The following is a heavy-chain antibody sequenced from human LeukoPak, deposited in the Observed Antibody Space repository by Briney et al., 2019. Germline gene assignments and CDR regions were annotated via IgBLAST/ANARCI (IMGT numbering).Heavy chain of an antibody. Sequence: SVKVSCKASGGTFSSYAISWVRQAPGQGLEWMGGIIPIFGTANYAQKFQGRVTITADEPTSTAYMELSSLRSEDTAVYYCARDNPDYRGPDDYWGQGTLVTVSS. CDR3: ARDNPDYRGPDDY. V-gene: IGHV1-69*13. CDR2: IIPIFGTA. J-gene: IGHJ4*02. D-gene: IGHD4-11*01. CDR1: GGTFSSYA.